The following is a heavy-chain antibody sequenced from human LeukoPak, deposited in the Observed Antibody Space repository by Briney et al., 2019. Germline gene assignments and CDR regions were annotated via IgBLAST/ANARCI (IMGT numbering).Heavy chain of an antibody. V-gene: IGHV1-69*04. CDR3: ARDLRGPGLERWFDL. CDR2: IIPILGIA. J-gene: IGHJ5*02. D-gene: IGHD1-1*01. Sequence: SVKASCKASGGTFSSYAISWVRQAPGQGLEWMGRIIPILGIANYAQKFQGRVTITGDKSTSTAYMELSSLRSEDTAVYYCARDLRGPGLERWFDLWGQGTLVTVSS. CDR1: GGTFSSYA.